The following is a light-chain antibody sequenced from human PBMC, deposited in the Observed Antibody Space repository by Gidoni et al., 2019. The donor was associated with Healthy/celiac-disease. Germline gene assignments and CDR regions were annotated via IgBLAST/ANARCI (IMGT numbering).Light chain of an antibody. V-gene: IGKV1-39*01. CDR2: AAS. J-gene: IGKJ1*01. CDR3: QQSYSTPET. Sequence: DIQMTQSPSSLSASVGDRVTITCRASQSISSYLNWYQQKPGKAPKLLIYAASSLQSGVPSRFSGGGSGTDFTLTISSLQPEDFATYYCQQSYSTPETFXXXTKVEIK. CDR1: QSISSY.